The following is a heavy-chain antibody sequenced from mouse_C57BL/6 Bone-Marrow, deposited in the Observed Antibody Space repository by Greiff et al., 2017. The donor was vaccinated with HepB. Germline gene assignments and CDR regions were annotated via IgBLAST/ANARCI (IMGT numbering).Heavy chain of an antibody. D-gene: IGHD2-1*01. CDR3: ARRYGNYFYAMDY. CDR1: GYTFTSYW. CDR2: LDPSDSYT. J-gene: IGHJ4*01. Sequence: QVQLQQPGAELVMPGASVKLSCKASGYTFTSYWMHWVKQRPGQGLEWIGELDPSDSYTNYNQKFKGKSTLNVDKSSSTAYMQLSSLTSEDSAVYSRARRYGNYFYAMDYWGQGTSVSVSS. V-gene: IGHV1-69*01.